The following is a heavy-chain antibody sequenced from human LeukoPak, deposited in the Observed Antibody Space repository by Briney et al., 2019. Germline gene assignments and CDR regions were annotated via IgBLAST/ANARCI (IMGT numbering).Heavy chain of an antibody. Sequence: PSETLSLTCAVYGGSFSGYYWSWIRQPPGKGLEWIGEINHSGSTNYNPSLKSRVTISVDTSKNQFSLKLSSVTAADTAVYYCARRFGRSYFDYWGQGTLVTVSS. V-gene: IGHV4-34*01. J-gene: IGHJ4*02. D-gene: IGHD3-3*01. CDR1: GGSFSGYY. CDR3: ARRFGRSYFDY. CDR2: INHSGST.